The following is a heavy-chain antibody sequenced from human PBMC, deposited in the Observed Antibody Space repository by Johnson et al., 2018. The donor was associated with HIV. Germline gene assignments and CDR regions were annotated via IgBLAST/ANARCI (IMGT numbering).Heavy chain of an antibody. J-gene: IGHJ3*02. CDR2: IRYDGSNK. D-gene: IGHD1-26*01. Sequence: QVQLVESGGGLVKPGGSLRLSCVASGFAFSDYYMSWIRQAPGKGLEWVAFIRYDGSNKYYADSVKGRFTISRDNSKNTLYLQMNSLRAEDTAVYYCARPIMELQGVDAFDIWGQGTMVTVSS. CDR1: GFAFSDYY. V-gene: IGHV3-30*02. CDR3: ARPIMELQGVDAFDI.